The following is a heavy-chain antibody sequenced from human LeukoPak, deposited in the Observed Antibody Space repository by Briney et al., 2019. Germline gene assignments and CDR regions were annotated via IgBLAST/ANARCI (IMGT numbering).Heavy chain of an antibody. CDR2: IYHSGST. D-gene: IGHD6-13*01. J-gene: IGHJ4*02. CDR1: GYSISSGYY. Sequence: SETLSLTCAVSGYSISSGYYWGWIRQPPGKGLEWIGSIYHSGSTYYNPSLKSRVTISVDTSKNQFSLKLSSVTAADTAVYYCAGHQGAAAGDYWGQGTLVTVSS. V-gene: IGHV4-38-2*01. CDR3: AGHQGAAAGDY.